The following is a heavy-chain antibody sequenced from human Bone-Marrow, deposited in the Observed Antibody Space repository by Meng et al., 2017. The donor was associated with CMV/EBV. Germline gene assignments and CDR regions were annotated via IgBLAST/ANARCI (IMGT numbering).Heavy chain of an antibody. Sequence: VQWGHLGAEVKKPGASVKVPRKASGYTFTSYGISWVRQAPGQGLEWMGWISAYNGNTNYAQKLQGRVTMTTDTSTSTAYMELRSLRSDDTAVYYCARDDYDFWSGYPKYFQHWGQGTLVTVSS. V-gene: IGHV1-18*01. J-gene: IGHJ1*01. CDR3: ARDDYDFWSGYPKYFQH. CDR2: ISAYNGNT. D-gene: IGHD3-3*01. CDR1: GYTFTSYG.